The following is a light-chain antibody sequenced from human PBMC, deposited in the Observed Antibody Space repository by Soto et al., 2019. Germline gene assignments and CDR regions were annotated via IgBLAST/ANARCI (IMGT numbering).Light chain of an antibody. Sequence: QSVLTQPPSVSEAPRQRVTISCSGSSPNIGNNAVNWYQQLPGKAPKLLIYYDDLLPSGVSDRFSGSKSGTSAPLAISGLQSEDEADYYCAAWDDSLKGYVFGTGTKVTVL. J-gene: IGLJ1*01. V-gene: IGLV1-36*01. CDR2: YDD. CDR3: AAWDDSLKGYV. CDR1: SPNIGNNA.